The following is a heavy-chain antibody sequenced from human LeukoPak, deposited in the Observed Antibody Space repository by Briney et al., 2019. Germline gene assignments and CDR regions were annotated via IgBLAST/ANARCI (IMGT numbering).Heavy chain of an antibody. CDR1: GFTFSSYG. Sequence: GRSLRLSCAASGFTFSSYGMHWVRQAPGKGLEWVAVISYDGSNKYYADSVKGRFTISRDNSKNTLYLQMNSLRAEDTAVYYCAKHRQKVATKGSFDYWGQGTLVTVSS. V-gene: IGHV3-30*18. D-gene: IGHD5-12*01. CDR3: AKHRQKVATKGSFDY. CDR2: ISYDGSNK. J-gene: IGHJ4*02.